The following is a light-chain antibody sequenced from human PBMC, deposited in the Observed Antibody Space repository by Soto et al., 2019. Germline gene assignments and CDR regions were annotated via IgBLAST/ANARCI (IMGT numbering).Light chain of an antibody. V-gene: IGKV3-20*01. CDR2: GAS. CDR1: QSVSSSY. CDR3: QPYGSSPFT. J-gene: IGKJ3*01. Sequence: EIVLTQSPGTLSLSPGERATLSCRASQSVSSSYLAWYQQKPGQAPRLLIYGASSRATGIPDRFSGSGSGTDFALTINRLEPEDFAVYYCQPYGSSPFTFGPGTIVDI.